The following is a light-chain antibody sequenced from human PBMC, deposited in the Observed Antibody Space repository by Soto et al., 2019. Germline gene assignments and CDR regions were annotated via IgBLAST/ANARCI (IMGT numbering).Light chain of an antibody. V-gene: IGKV1-5*01. CDR1: QTISRW. Sequence: DSQLTHNTSTLSASVGDEVTITCRASQTISRWLAWYQQKPGRAPKLLIYDASTLESGVPSRFSGSGSETEFTLTISRLQPDDFATYFCHSRAFGQGTRLEVK. CDR2: DAS. CDR3: HSRA. J-gene: IGKJ5*01.